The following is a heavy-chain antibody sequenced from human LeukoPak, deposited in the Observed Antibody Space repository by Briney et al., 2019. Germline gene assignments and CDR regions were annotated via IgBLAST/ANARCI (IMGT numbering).Heavy chain of an antibody. Sequence: GGSLRLSCAASGFTFTCCWMSWVRHTPGKGLEWVASIKQNGGEKFYADSVKGRFTISRDNAKNSLYLQLNSLRADDTAVYYCARVPGVTRYFDSWGQGILVTVSS. CDR2: IKQNGGEK. CDR3: ARVPGVTRYFDS. CDR1: GFTFTCCW. J-gene: IGHJ4*02. D-gene: IGHD4-23*01. V-gene: IGHV3-7*01.